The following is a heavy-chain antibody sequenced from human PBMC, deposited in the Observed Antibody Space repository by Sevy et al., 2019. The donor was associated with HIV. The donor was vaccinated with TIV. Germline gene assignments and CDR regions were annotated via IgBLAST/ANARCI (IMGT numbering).Heavy chain of an antibody. CDR3: ARGLDHLPGTPAGY. D-gene: IGHD1-1*01. CDR1: GFTFNNFA. J-gene: IGHJ4*02. CDR2: IWSDGKNK. V-gene: IGHV3-33*01. Sequence: GGSLRLSCSASGFTFNNFAMHWVRQAPGQGLEWVAVIWSDGKNKYYADSVKGRFSISRDNTKKTLSLQMNGLRADDTALYFCARGLDHLPGTPAGYWGLGTLVTVSS.